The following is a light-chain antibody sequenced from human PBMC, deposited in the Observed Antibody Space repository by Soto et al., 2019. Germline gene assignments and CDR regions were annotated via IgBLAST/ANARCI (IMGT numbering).Light chain of an antibody. J-gene: IGKJ1*01. CDR1: QNVISN. Sequence: EIVMTQSPGTLSVSPGERATLSCRASQNVISNLAWYQQRPGQAPRLLIYSASTRATGIPARFSGSGSGTEFTLAISSLQSGDAAVYYCQQYYEWPRGTFGQGTKVEIK. CDR3: QQYYEWPRGT. CDR2: SAS. V-gene: IGKV3-15*01.